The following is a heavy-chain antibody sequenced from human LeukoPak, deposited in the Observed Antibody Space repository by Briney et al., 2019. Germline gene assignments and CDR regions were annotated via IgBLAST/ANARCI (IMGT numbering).Heavy chain of an antibody. V-gene: IGHV3-21*01. D-gene: IGHD4-17*01. Sequence: PGGSLRLSCAASGFTFSTYSVNWVRQAPGKGLEWVSSISSRSSYIYYADSVKGRFTISRDNAKNSLYLQMNSLRAEDTAVYYCAREDYGDYSWYFDLWGRGTLVTVSS. CDR2: ISSRSSYI. J-gene: IGHJ2*01. CDR3: AREDYGDYSWYFDL. CDR1: GFTFSTYS.